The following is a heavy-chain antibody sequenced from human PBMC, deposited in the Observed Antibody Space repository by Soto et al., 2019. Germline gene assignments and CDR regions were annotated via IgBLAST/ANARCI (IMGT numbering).Heavy chain of an antibody. CDR2: ISGSGDST. Sequence: EVQLLESGGGLVQPGGSLSLSCAASGITFSSYAMNWVRQAPGKGLEWVSVISGSGDSTYYADSVKGRFTISRDNSKNTLYLQMNSLRAEDTAVYYCALRGSGSYFRYWGQGTLVTVSS. CDR1: GITFSSYA. D-gene: IGHD1-26*01. V-gene: IGHV3-23*01. J-gene: IGHJ4*02. CDR3: ALRGSGSYFRY.